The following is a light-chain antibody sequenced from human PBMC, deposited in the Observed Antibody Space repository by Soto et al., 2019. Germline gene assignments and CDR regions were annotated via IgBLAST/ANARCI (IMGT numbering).Light chain of an antibody. V-gene: IGKV3-15*01. J-gene: IGKJ4*01. CDR2: SAS. CDR3: QQYNNWPPLT. CDR1: QSVNSN. Sequence: EIVMTQSPATLSVSPGERATLSCRASQSVNSNLAWYQQKPGQAPRLLIYSASTRATGTPARFSGSGSGTEFNLTISSLQSEDFAVYYCQQYNNWPPLTFGGGTKVEIK.